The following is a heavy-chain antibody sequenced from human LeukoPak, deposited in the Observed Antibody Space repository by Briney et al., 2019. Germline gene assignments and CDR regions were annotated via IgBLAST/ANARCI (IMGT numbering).Heavy chain of an antibody. CDR3: AGEHSGGFRFDY. Sequence: SQTLSLTCAVPGASISSDAYSWSWIRQPPGKGLEWIGYIYHSGSTSYNPSLKSRVTISVDRSKNLLSLELSSVTAADTAVYYCAGEHSGGFRFDYWGQGTLVTVSS. CDR2: IYHSGST. CDR1: GASISSDAYS. V-gene: IGHV4-30-2*01. J-gene: IGHJ4*02. D-gene: IGHD6-19*01.